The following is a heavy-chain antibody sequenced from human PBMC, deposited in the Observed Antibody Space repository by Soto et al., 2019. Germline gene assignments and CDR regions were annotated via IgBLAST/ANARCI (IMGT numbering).Heavy chain of an antibody. J-gene: IGHJ4*02. CDR2: IIPIFGTA. CDR1: GGTFSSYA. CDR3: ARVTRKGYCSGGSCYLGH. Sequence: VASVKVSCKASGGTFSSYAISWVRQAPGQGLEWMGGIIPIFGTANYAQKFQGRVTITADESTSTAYMELSSLRSEDTAVYYCARVTRKGYCSGGSCYLGHWGQGTLVTVSS. D-gene: IGHD2-15*01. V-gene: IGHV1-69*13.